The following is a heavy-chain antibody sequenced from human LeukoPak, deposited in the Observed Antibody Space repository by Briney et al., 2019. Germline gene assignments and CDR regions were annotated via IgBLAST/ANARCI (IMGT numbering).Heavy chain of an antibody. Sequence: SETLPLTCIVSGGPISDFYWSWVRQSAGKGLEYIGRIYSSGSTNYNPSLKSRVAMSADTSKNQFSLNVRSLTAADTAVYYCARVTDSLDYWGQGTLVTVSS. V-gene: IGHV4-4*07. J-gene: IGHJ4*02. CDR2: IYSSGST. D-gene: IGHD4-11*01. CDR3: ARVTDSLDY. CDR1: GGPISDFY.